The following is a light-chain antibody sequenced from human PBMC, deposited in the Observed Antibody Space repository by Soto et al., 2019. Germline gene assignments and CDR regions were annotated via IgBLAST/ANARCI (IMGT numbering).Light chain of an antibody. J-gene: IGKJ5*01. V-gene: IGKV3-11*01. CDR3: QQRNSWPPT. Sequence: EIVLTQSPATLSFSPLEAAAGSCSASQSVSRYLAWYQQKPGQAPRLLIYDTSNRATGIPARFSGSGSGTDFTLTISSLEPEDFAVYYCQQRNSWPPTFGQGTRLEMK. CDR2: DTS. CDR1: QSVSRY.